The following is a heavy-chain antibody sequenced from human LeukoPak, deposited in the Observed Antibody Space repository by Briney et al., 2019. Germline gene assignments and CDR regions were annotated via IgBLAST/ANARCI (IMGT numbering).Heavy chain of an antibody. CDR3: ASEEGGGRWLHSDY. V-gene: IGHV1-2*02. D-gene: IGHD5-12*01. CDR2: INPNSGDT. CDR1: GYTFTGYY. Sequence: ASVKVSCKASGYTFTGYYIHRVRQAPGQGLECMGGINPNSGDTKYAQKFQGRDTMTRDTSISTAYMELSRLRSDDTAVYYCASEEGGGRWLHSDYWGHGTLVTVSS. J-gene: IGHJ4*01.